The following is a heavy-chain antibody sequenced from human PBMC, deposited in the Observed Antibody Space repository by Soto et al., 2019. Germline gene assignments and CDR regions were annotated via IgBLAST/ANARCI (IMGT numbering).Heavy chain of an antibody. Sequence: QVQLVQSGAEVKKPGSSVKVSCKVSGGTFSNYAIDWVRLAPGHGFEWMGGIVPIVGTTYYTQKSQGRATITADDSTTTAYLEMSSLRSEYTAIYYCARVEAVAGLYNYHGLDVWGQGTAVTVSS. CDR2: IVPIVGTT. V-gene: IGHV1-69*12. CDR3: ARVEAVAGLYNYHGLDV. D-gene: IGHD6-19*01. J-gene: IGHJ6*02. CDR1: GGTFSNYA.